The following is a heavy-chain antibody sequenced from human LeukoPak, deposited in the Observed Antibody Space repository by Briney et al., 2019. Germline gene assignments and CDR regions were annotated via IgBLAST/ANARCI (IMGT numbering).Heavy chain of an antibody. CDR2: INPNSGGT. CDR3: ARGDNYLTAIVGATRDWFDP. V-gene: IGHV1-2*02. CDR1: GYTFTGYY. J-gene: IGHJ5*02. Sequence: GASVKVSCKASGYTFTGYYMHWVRQAPGQGLEWMGWINPNSGGTNYAQKFQGRVTMTRDTSISTAYMELSRLRSDDTAVYYCARGDNYLTAIVGATRDWFDPWGQGTLVTVSS. D-gene: IGHD1-26*01.